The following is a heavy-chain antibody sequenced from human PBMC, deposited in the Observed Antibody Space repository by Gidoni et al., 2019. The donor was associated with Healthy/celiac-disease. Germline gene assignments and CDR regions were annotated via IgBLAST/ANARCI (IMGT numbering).Heavy chain of an antibody. D-gene: IGHD5-12*01. CDR2: ISGSGGST. J-gene: IGHJ2*01. CDR1: GFTFSSYA. Sequence: EVQLLESGGGLVQPGGSLRLSCAASGFTFSSYAMSWVRQAPGKGLEWVSAISGSGGSTYYADSGKGRFTISRDNSKNTLYLQMNSLRAEDTAVYYCAKGGYSGYEEGWYFDLWGRGTLVTVSS. V-gene: IGHV3-23*01. CDR3: AKGGYSGYEEGWYFDL.